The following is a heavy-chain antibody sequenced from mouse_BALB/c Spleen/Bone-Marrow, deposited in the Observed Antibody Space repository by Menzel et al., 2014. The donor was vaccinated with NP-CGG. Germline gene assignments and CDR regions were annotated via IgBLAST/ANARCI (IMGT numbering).Heavy chain of an antibody. CDR2: INPGSGGT. V-gene: IGHV1-54*03. CDR1: GYAFTNYL. J-gene: IGHJ2*01. Sequence: QVQLKQSGAELVRPGTSVKVSCKASGYAFTNYLIEWVKQRPGQGLEWIGVINPGSGGTNYNEKFKDKATLTADESSSTAYMQLSSLTSDDSAVYFCSRQTDTFFDYWGQGTTLTVSS. CDR3: SRQTDTFFDY.